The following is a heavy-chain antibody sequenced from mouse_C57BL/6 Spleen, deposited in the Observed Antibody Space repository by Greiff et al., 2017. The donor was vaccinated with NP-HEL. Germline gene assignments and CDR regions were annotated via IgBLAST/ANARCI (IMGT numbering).Heavy chain of an antibody. CDR1: GFTFSSYA. Sequence: EVKLMESGEGLVKPGGSLKLSCAASGFTFSSYAMSWVRQTPEKRLEWVAYISSGGDYIYYADTVKGRFTFSRDNARNTLYLQMSSLKSQDTAMYYCTRIGWLQREAMDYWGQGTSVTVSS. D-gene: IGHD2-2*01. V-gene: IGHV5-9-1*02. J-gene: IGHJ4*01. CDR2: ISSGGDYI. CDR3: TRIGWLQREAMDY.